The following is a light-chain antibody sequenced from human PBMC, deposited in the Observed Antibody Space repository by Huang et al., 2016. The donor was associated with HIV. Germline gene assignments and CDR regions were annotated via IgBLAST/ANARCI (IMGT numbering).Light chain of an antibody. CDR3: QQYNRFYT. J-gene: IGKJ2*01. Sequence: DIQMTQSPSTLSASVGDRVTITCRASQSVGNWLAWYQQKPGQAPKLLIYTASTLQKGVPSRFGGSGSETEFTLTINSLQPDDFATYYCQQYNRFYTFGQGTRLDIK. CDR2: TAS. V-gene: IGKV1-5*03. CDR1: QSVGNW.